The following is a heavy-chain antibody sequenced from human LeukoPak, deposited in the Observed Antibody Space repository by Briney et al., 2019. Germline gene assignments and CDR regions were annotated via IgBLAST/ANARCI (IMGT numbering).Heavy chain of an antibody. CDR1: GFTFSSYE. D-gene: IGHD6-19*01. V-gene: IGHV3-48*03. CDR3: ARDRFSEVADPFDY. CDR2: ISSSGSTI. Sequence: GGSLRLSCAASGFTFSSYEMNWVRQAPGKGLEWVSYISSSGSTIYYADSVKGRLTISRDNAENSLYLQMNSLRAEDTAVYYCARDRFSEVADPFDYWGQGTLVTVSS. J-gene: IGHJ4*02.